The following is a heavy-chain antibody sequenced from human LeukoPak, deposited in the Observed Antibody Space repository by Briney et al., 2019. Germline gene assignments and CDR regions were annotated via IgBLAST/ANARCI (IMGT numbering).Heavy chain of an antibody. CDR2: IYYSGYT. Sequence: NPSETLSLTCTVSGGSINNYYWSWIRQAPGKGLEWIGYIYYSGYTNYHPSLKSRVTISVDTSKNQFSLRLTSVTAADTAVYYCARQTGSGLFILPGGQGTLVTVSS. CDR3: ARQTGSGLFILP. CDR1: GGSINNYY. V-gene: IGHV4-59*08. J-gene: IGHJ4*02. D-gene: IGHD3/OR15-3a*01.